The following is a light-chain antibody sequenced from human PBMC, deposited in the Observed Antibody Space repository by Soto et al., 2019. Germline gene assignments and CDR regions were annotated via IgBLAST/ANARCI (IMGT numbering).Light chain of an antibody. V-gene: IGLV2-14*01. CDR1: RDDIGDYNY. J-gene: IGLJ2*01. CDR2: EVS. CDR3: SSFTISRNTVI. Sequence: QSDLTQPASVSGSPGQSITISCTGTRDDIGDYNYVSWYQQYPGKAPKLIIFEVSNRPSGISNRFSGSKSGNTASLTISGLQAEDEADYYCSSFTISRNTVIFGGGTKLTVL.